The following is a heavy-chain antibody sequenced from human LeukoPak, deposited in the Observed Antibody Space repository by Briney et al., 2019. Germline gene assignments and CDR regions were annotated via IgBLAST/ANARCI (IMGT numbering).Heavy chain of an antibody. V-gene: IGHV3-23*01. Sequence: GGSLRLSCAASGFTFSNHAMSWVRQAPGKGLQWVSVISGGGRTTEYADSVKGRFTVSRDNSVNTLSLHMDSLRVEDTAIYYCAKNVVFTRYFDSWGQGTLVTVSS. J-gene: IGHJ4*02. CDR3: AKNVVFTRYFDS. CDR2: ISGGGRTT. D-gene: IGHD2-21*01. CDR1: GFTFSNHA.